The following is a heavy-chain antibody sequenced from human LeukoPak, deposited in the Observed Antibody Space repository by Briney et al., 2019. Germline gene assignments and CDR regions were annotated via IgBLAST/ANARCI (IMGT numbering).Heavy chain of an antibody. J-gene: IGHJ4*02. V-gene: IGHV3-30-3*01. CDR1: GFTFSTYA. CDR3: VRHSVIGFYGSGRYFFDH. D-gene: IGHD3-10*01. Sequence: GGSLGLSCAASGFTFSTYAMHWVRQAPGKGLEWVAVVSYDGSNKYQIDSVKGRFTISRDNSKNTLYLHMNSLKTEDTAVYYCVRHSVIGFYGSGRYFFDHWGQGTLVTVSS. CDR2: VSYDGSNK.